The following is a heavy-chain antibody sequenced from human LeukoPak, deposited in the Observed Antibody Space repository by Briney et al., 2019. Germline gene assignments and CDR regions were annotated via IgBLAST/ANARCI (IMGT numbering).Heavy chain of an antibody. CDR2: INHSGST. V-gene: IGHV4-34*01. Sequence: SETLSLTCAVYGGSFSDYYWSWIRQPPGKGLEWIGEINHSGSTNYNPSLKSRVTISVDTSKNQFSLKLSSVTAADTAVYYCARGAGGYDSTTYNWFDPWGQGTLVTVSS. J-gene: IGHJ5*02. CDR1: GGSFSDYY. D-gene: IGHD5-12*01. CDR3: ARGAGGYDSTTYNWFDP.